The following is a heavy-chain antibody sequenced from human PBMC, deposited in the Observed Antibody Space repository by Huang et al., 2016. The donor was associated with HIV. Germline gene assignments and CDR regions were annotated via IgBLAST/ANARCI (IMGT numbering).Heavy chain of an antibody. CDR3: TRRVTDYDSRWFDP. V-gene: IGHV3-21*02. J-gene: IGHJ5*02. Sequence: EVQLVQSGGLLVKPGGSLRLSCAASGFHLSDYTMNWVRQATRKGLEWFACISGGGSHSFYADSVTRRFTVSSDNANDTLFLQMNSLRAEDTAVYYCTRRVTDYDSRWFDPWGPGTLVTVSS. CDR1: GFHLSDYT. D-gene: IGHD3-22*01. CDR2: ISGGGSHS.